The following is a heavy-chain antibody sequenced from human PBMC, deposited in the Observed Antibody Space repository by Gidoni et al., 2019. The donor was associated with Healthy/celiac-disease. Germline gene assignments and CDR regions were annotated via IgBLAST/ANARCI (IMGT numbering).Heavy chain of an antibody. J-gene: IGHJ2*01. Sequence: VQLLESGGGLVQPGGSLRLSCAASGFTFSRYAMSWVRQAPGKGLECVSAISGSGGSTYYADSVKGRFTISRDNSKNTLYLQMNSLRAEDTAVYYCAKDGKPTVTRYYWYFDLWGRGTLVTVSS. D-gene: IGHD4-17*01. CDR3: AKDGKPTVTRYYWYFDL. CDR1: GFTFSRYA. CDR2: ISGSGGST. V-gene: IGHV3-23*01.